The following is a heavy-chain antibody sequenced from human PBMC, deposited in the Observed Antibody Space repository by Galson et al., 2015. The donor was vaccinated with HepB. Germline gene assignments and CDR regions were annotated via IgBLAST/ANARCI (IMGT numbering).Heavy chain of an antibody. CDR3: VSYSSSWYGWFDP. D-gene: IGHD6-13*01. J-gene: IGHJ5*02. CDR1: GGSISSSSYY. CDR2: IYYSGST. Sequence: SETLSLTCTVSGGSISSSSYYWGWIRQPPGKGLEWIGSIYYSGSTYYNPSLKSRVTISVDTSKNQFSLKLSSVTAADTAVYYCVSYSSSWYGWFDPWGQGTLVTVSS. V-gene: IGHV4-39*07.